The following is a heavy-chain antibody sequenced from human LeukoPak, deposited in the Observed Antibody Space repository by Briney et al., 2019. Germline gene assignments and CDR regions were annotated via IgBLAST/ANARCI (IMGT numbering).Heavy chain of an antibody. J-gene: IGHJ4*02. Sequence: SETLSLTRTLSGGSISTYYWSWVQQPPGKGLEWIGYIYYTGSTDYNPSLKSRVTMSVDTSKNQFSLKLSSVTAADTAVYYCARDVSWFDYWGQGTLVTVSS. CDR3: ARDVSWFDY. V-gene: IGHV4-59*12. CDR2: IYYTGST. D-gene: IGHD6-13*01. CDR1: GGSISTYY.